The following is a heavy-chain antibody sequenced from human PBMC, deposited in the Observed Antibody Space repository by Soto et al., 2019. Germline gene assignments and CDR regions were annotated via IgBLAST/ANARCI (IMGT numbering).Heavy chain of an antibody. D-gene: IGHD1-26*01. Sequence: QVQLVQSGAEVKKPGASVKVSCKASGYTFTSYAMHWVRQAPGQRLEWMGWINAGNDNTKYSQKFQGRVTITRDTSASTAYMELSSLRSEDTAVYYCARVGGSYSDYWGQGTLVTVSS. CDR1: GYTFTSYA. CDR3: ARVGGSYSDY. J-gene: IGHJ4*02. V-gene: IGHV1-3*01. CDR2: INAGNDNT.